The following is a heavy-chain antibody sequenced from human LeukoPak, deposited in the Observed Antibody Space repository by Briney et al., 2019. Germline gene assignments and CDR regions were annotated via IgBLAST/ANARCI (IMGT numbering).Heavy chain of an antibody. D-gene: IGHD7-27*01. V-gene: IGHV4-30-2*01. CDR3: AREDTGEGKNYFDY. CDR2: IYHSGST. J-gene: IGHJ4*02. Sequence: PSETLSLTCAVSGGSISSGGYSWSWIRQPPGKGLEWIGYIYHSGSTYYNPSLKSRVTISVDRSKNQFSLKLSSVTAADTAVYYCAREDTGEGKNYFDYWGQGTLVTVSS. CDR1: GGSISSGGYS.